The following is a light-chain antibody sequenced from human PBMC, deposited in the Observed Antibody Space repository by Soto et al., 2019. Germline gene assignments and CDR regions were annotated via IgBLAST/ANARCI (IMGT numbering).Light chain of an antibody. V-gene: IGLV2-14*03. CDR3: CSYASSSTRVL. CDR1: GSDVGGYNF. Sequence: QSALTQPASVSGSPGQSITISCTGTGSDVGGYNFVSWYQQHPGKAPKLMIYDVNIRPSGVSNRFSGSKSGNTASLTISGLQAEDGAEYYCCSYASSSTRVLFGGGTKLTVL. CDR2: DVN. J-gene: IGLJ2*01.